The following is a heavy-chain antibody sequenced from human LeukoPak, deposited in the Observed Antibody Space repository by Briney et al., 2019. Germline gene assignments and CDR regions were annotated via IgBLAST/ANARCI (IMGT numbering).Heavy chain of an antibody. CDR1: GFTFSSFW. D-gene: IGHD3-3*01. Sequence: SGGSLRLSCAASGFTFSSFWMSWVRQAPGKGLEWVANIKHDGSEIYYVDSVKGRFTISRDTAKNSLYMQMNSLRTEDTAIYYCARGLITIPNWFDPWGQGTLVTVSS. CDR3: ARGLITIPNWFDP. J-gene: IGHJ5*02. V-gene: IGHV3-7*01. CDR2: IKHDGSEI.